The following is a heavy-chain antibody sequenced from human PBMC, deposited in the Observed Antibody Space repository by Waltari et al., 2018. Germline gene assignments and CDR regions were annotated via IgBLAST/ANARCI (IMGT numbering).Heavy chain of an antibody. CDR2: ISYNGNDK. CDR1: GFTFSSYA. V-gene: IGHV3-30*18. J-gene: IGHJ3*02. D-gene: IGHD6-19*01. Sequence: QVQLVESGGGAVQPGRSLRLSCAATGFTFSSYAMHWVRQAPGKGLECVAVISYNGNDKYYTDCVKGRFTISRDNSENTLYLQMNSRRVEDTAVYFCAKERGSGWTDAFDIWGQGTVVTVSS. CDR3: AKERGSGWTDAFDI.